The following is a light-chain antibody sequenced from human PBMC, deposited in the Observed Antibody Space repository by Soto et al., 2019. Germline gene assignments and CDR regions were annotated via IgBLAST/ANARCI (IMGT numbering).Light chain of an antibody. CDR1: SSDVGGYNY. CDR2: DVT. Sequence: QSALTQPPSASGSPGQSVTISCTGTSSDVGGYNYVSWYQQHPGKAPKVIIYDVTKRPSGVPDRFSGSKSGNTASLTVSGLQAEDEDDYYCSSYAGSNNLVFGGGTKLTVL. CDR3: SSYAGSNNLV. J-gene: IGLJ2*01. V-gene: IGLV2-8*01.